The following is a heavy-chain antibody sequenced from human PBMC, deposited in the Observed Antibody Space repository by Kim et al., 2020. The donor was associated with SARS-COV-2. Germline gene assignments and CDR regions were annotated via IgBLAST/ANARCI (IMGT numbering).Heavy chain of an antibody. V-gene: IGHV1-2*06. CDR3: ARAEGITIFGVLISDYYYGMDV. Sequence: ASVKVSCKGSGYTFTGYYVHWVRQAPGQGLEWMGRINPNSGGTNYAQKFQDRVTMTRDTSISTAYMELSRLRSDDTAVYYCARAEGITIFGVLISDYYYGMDVWGQGTTVTVYS. CDR1: GYTFTGYY. J-gene: IGHJ6*02. CDR2: INPNSGGT. D-gene: IGHD3-3*01.